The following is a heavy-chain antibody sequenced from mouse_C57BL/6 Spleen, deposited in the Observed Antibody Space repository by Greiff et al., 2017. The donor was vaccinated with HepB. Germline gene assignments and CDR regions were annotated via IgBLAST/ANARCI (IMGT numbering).Heavy chain of an antibody. CDR3: TRKGSSYAMDY. CDR2: INPYNGGT. J-gene: IGHJ4*01. Sequence: EVQLQQSGPVLVKPGASVKMSCKASGYTFTDYYMNWVKQSHGKSLEWIGVINPYNGGTSYNQKFKGKATLTVDKSSSTAYMELNSLTSEVSAVYYCTRKGSSYAMDYWGQGTSVTVSS. D-gene: IGHD1-1*01. V-gene: IGHV1-19*01. CDR1: GYTFTDYY.